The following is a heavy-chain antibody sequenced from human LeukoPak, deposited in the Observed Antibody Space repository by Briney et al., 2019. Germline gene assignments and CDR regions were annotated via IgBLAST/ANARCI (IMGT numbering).Heavy chain of an antibody. CDR3: ATATDL. J-gene: IGHJ5*02. Sequence: GGSLRLSCAGSGFTFSTYWMTWVRQAPGKGLEWVANINQDGGEKYYVDSVKGRFTISRDNSKNTLYLQMNSLRAEDTAVYYCATATDLWGQGTLVTVSS. CDR1: GFTFSTYW. D-gene: IGHD1-26*01. V-gene: IGHV3-7*01. CDR2: INQDGGEK.